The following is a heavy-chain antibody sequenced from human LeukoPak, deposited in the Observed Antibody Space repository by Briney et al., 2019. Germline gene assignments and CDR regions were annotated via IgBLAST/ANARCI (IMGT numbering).Heavy chain of an antibody. V-gene: IGHV4-4*07. D-gene: IGHD6-13*01. Sequence: SETLSLTCTVSGASINNYYWSWVRQSAAKRLEWIGRIYISGTTNYNPSLKSRVTLSIDTSKNQFSLKLASVTAADTAVYYCANSGTSWYHRWFDPWGQGTRVTVSS. CDR2: IYISGTT. CDR1: GASINNYY. J-gene: IGHJ5*02. CDR3: ANSGTSWYHRWFDP.